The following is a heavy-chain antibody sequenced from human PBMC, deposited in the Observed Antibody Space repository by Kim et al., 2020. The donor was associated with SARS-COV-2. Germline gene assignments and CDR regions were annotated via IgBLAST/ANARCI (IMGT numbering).Heavy chain of an antibody. J-gene: IGHJ4*02. CDR3: AKGQWELLQFDY. Sequence: GGSLRLSCAASGFTFDDYAMHWVRQAPGKGLEWVSGISWNSGSIGYADSVKGRFTISRDNAKNSLYLQMNSLRAEDTALYYCAKGQWELLQFDYWGQGTL. CDR2: ISWNSGSI. D-gene: IGHD1-26*01. V-gene: IGHV3-9*01. CDR1: GFTFDDYA.